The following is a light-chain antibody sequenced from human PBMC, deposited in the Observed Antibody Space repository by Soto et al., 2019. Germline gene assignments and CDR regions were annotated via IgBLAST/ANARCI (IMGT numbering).Light chain of an antibody. J-gene: IGKJ4*01. Sequence: EIVMTQSPATLSVSPGERATLSCRASQSVSNNLVWYQQKPGQAPRLLIFGASTRATGIPARFSGSGSGTEFTLTISSLQSEDFAVYYCHQYNTWSPLAFGGGTKVETK. CDR1: QSVSNN. CDR3: HQYNTWSPLA. V-gene: IGKV3-15*01. CDR2: GAS.